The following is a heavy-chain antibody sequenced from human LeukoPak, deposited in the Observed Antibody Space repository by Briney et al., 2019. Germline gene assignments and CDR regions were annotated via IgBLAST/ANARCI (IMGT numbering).Heavy chain of an antibody. CDR2: INSDGSST. CDR1: GFNFSSYW. J-gene: IGHJ5*02. V-gene: IGHV3-74*01. Sequence: HPGGSLRLSCAASGFNFSSYWMHWVRQAPGKGLVLVSRINSDGSSTSYADSVKGRFTISRDNAKNTLYLQMNSLRAEDTAVYYCARDYGGGDWFDPWGQGTLVTVSS. D-gene: IGHD3-10*01. CDR3: ARDYGGGDWFDP.